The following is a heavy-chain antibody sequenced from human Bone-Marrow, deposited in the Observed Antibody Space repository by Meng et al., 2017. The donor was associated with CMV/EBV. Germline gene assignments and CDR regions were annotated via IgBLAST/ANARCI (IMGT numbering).Heavy chain of an antibody. CDR2: IYSGGSST. Sequence: FTCRCYDSRWVRLVPVKGLEWVSVIYSGGSSTYYADSVKGRFTISRDNSKNTLYLQMNSLRAEDTAVYYCAKDYDCSGGSCYVWYFDLWGRGTLVTVSS. V-gene: IGHV3-23*03. D-gene: IGHD2-15*01. J-gene: IGHJ2*01. CDR3: AKDYDCSGGSCYVWYFDL. CDR1: FTCRCYD.